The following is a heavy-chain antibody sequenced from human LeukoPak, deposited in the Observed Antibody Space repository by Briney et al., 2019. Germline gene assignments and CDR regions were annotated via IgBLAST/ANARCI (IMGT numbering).Heavy chain of an antibody. CDR1: GYTFTSYA. V-gene: IGHV1-3*01. CDR2: INAGNGNT. Sequence: ASVKVSCKASGYTFTSYAMHWVRQAPGQRLEWMGWINAGNGNTKYSQKFQGRVTITRDTSASTACMELSSLRSEDTAVYYCARSTSRLWFGENGDYWGQGTLVTVSS. CDR3: ARSTSRLWFGENGDY. J-gene: IGHJ4*02. D-gene: IGHD3-10*01.